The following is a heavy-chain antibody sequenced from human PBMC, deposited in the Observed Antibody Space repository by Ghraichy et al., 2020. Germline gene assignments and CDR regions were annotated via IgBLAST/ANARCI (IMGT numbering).Heavy chain of an antibody. J-gene: IGHJ5*02. CDR3: ASIAAYPPGGWFDP. D-gene: IGHD6-6*01. CDR1: GGSISSSNW. CDR2: IYHSGST. V-gene: IGHV4-4*02. Sequence: SETLSLTCAVSGGSISSSNWWSWVRQPPGKGLEWIGEIYHSGSTNYNPSLKSRVTISVDKSKNQFSLKLSSVTAADTAVYYCASIAAYPPGGWFDPWGQGTLVTVSS.